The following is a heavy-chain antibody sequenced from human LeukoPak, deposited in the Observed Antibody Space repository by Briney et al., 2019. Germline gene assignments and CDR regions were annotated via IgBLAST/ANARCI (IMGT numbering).Heavy chain of an antibody. CDR2: IQLSGST. CDR3: ARGGVWYFDL. J-gene: IGHJ2*01. V-gene: IGHV4-59*11. Sequence: SETLSLTCTVSGGSISFHYWSWIRQPPGKGLVWIGYIQLSGSTYYDPSLRSRVTISADTSKNQFSLRLNSVTAADTAVYYCARGGVWYFDLWGRGTLVTVSS. CDR1: GGSISFHY. D-gene: IGHD3-16*01.